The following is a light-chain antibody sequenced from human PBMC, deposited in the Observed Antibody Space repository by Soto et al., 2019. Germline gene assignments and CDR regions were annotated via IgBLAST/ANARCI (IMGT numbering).Light chain of an antibody. V-gene: IGLV2-23*02. Sequence: QSVLTQPPSVSGSPGQSITISCIGTSSDVGSYNLVSWYQHHPGKAPKLIIFEVNKRPSGVSNHFSGSKSDNTASLTISGLQTEDEADYYCCSFAGTTVYVFGSGTKLTVL. CDR1: SSDVGSYNL. J-gene: IGLJ1*01. CDR2: EVN. CDR3: CSFAGTTVYV.